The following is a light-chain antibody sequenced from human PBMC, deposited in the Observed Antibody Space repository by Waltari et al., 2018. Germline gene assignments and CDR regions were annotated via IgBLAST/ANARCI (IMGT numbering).Light chain of an antibody. CDR1: QSVSGS. CDR3: QQYHNWPPLT. Sequence: EIVLTQSPATLSVSPGERATLSCRASQSVSGSLAWYQQQPGQAPRLLIYGASTRATGIPARFSGSGSGATYTLTISSLQSEDFAVYYCQQYHNWPPLTFGGGTNVEIK. J-gene: IGKJ4*01. V-gene: IGKV3-15*01. CDR2: GAS.